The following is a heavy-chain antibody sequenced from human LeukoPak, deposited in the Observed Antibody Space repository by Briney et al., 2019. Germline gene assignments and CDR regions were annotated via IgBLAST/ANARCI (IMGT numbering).Heavy chain of an antibody. CDR2: IYYSGST. J-gene: IGHJ6*03. CDR1: GGSISSSSYY. D-gene: IGHD2-2*01. V-gene: IGHV4-39*01. Sequence: SETLSLTCTVSGGSISSSSYYWGWIRQPPGKGLEWIGSIYYSGSTYYNPSLKSRVTISVDTSKNQFSLKLSSVTAADTAVYYCASLVVPAAPNYYYYMDVWGKGTTVTVPS. CDR3: ASLVVPAAPNYYYYMDV.